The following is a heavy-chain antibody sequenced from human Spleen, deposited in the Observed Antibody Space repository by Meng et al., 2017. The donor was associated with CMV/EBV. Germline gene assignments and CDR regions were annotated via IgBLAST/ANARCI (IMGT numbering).Heavy chain of an antibody. D-gene: IGHD4-11*01. J-gene: IGHJ3*02. CDR1: GYTCTNYE. Sequence: ASVKVSCKASGYTCTNYEIDWVRQAAGQGLEWMGWMNPNSGNTDFAQRFQGRVSRTTDTSTNTAYMELRSLRSDDTAVYYCARDYSNPDAFDIWGQGTMVTVSS. V-gene: IGHV1-8*01. CDR3: ARDYSNPDAFDI. CDR2: MNPNSGNT.